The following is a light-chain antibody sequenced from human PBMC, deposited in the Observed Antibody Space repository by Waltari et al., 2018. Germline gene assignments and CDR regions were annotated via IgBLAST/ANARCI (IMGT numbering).Light chain of an antibody. CDR2: WAS. Sequence: DVVLTLSPDPLAVYLGDRVTINRKSSQSLVSSSNNNNYLAWYQQKPGQAPKLLIYWASTREFGVPSRFSGSGSGTDFTLTINGLQAEDVAVYYCQQYYTTPLTFGRGTKVEIK. J-gene: IGKJ1*01. CDR3: QQYYTTPLT. CDR1: QSLVSSSNNNNY. V-gene: IGKV4-1*01.